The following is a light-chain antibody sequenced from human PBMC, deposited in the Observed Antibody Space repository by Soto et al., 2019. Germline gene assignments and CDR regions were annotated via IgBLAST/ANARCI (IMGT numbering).Light chain of an antibody. CDR2: EVV. J-gene: IGLJ3*02. Sequence: QSALTQPASVSGSPGQSITISCTGTSGDIGGYNSVSWYQQHPGKAPKLLIYEVVKWPSGVSNRFSGSKSGNTASLTISGLQADDEADYYCSSFTSSSTWVFGGGTKLTVL. CDR1: SGDIGGYNS. V-gene: IGLV2-14*01. CDR3: SSFTSSSTWV.